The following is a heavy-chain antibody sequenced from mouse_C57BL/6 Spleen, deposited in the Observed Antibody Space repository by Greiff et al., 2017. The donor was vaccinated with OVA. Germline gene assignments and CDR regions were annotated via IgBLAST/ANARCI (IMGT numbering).Heavy chain of an antibody. CDR2: IYPSDSET. CDR1: GYTFTSYW. Sequence: VQLQQPGAELVRPGSSVKLSCKASGYTFTSYWMDWVKQRPGQGLEWIGNIYPSDSETHYNQKFKDKATLTVDKSSSTAYMQLSSLTSEDSAVYYCARSDWTGDYWGQGTTLTVSS. D-gene: IGHD4-1*01. J-gene: IGHJ2*01. CDR3: ARSDWTGDY. V-gene: IGHV1-61*01.